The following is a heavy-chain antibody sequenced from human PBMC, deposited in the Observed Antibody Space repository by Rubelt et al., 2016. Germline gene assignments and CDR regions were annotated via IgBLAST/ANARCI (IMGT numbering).Heavy chain of an antibody. CDR1: GGSISSYY. J-gene: IGHJ4*02. CDR2: IYYSGCT. Sequence: QVQLQESGPGLLRPSETLSLTCSVSGGSISSYYWSWIRQPPGKGLEWFGYIYYSGCTYYNPSLKSRVTISVDTSKNQFSLKLSSVTAADTAVYYCARLPFHWGQGTLVTVSS. D-gene: IGHD2-21*01. CDR3: ARLPFH. V-gene: IGHV4-59*08.